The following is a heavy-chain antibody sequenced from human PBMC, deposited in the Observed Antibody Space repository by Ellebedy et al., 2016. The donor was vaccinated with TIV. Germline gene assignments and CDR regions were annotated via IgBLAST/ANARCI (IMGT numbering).Heavy chain of an antibody. J-gene: IGHJ3*02. D-gene: IGHD2-15*01. CDR3: ARDVRYSFDI. CDR2: FDPEDGET. CDR1: GYTLTELS. V-gene: IGHV1-24*01. Sequence: ASVKVSCKVSGYTLTELSMHWVRQAPGKGLEWMGGFDPEDGETIYAQKFQGRVTITRDTSASTAYMELSSLRSEDTAVYYCARDVRYSFDIWGQGTTVTVSS.